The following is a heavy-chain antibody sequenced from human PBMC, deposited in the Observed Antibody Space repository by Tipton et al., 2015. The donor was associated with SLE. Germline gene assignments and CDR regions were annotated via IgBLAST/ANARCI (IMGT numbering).Heavy chain of an antibody. V-gene: IGHV1-46*01. CDR1: GYTFTSYG. CDR2: INPSGGST. Sequence: QSGPEVKKPGASVKVSCKASGYTFTSYGISWVRQAPGQGLEWMGIINPSGGSTSYAQKFQGRVTMTRDTSTSTVYMELSSLRSEDTAVYYCARDRAGAYSAGMDVWGQGTTVTVSS. J-gene: IGHJ6*02. CDR3: ARDRAGAYSAGMDV. D-gene: IGHD3-16*01.